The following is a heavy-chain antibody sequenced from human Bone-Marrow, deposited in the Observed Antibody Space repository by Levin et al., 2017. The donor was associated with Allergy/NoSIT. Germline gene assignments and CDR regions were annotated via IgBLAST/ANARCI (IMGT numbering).Heavy chain of an antibody. V-gene: IGHV3-43D*03. Sequence: GGSLRLSCVASGFTFDDYAMHWLRQAPGKGLEWVSLVSWDGGSTYYADSVKGRFSISRDNTKNSLYLHMNSLRPEDTAFYYCAKAMEASSLFDSWGRGNLVTVSS. CDR2: VSWDGGST. CDR1: GFTFDDYA. CDR3: AKAMEASSLFDS. J-gene: IGHJ4*02. D-gene: IGHD6-6*01.